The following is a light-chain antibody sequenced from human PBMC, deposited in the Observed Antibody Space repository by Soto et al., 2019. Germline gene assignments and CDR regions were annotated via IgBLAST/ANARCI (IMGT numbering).Light chain of an antibody. V-gene: IGLV2-14*01. CDR3: CSYGGRILVI. Sequence: QSVLTQPASVSGSPGQSITISCTGTSSDIGGYNYVSWYQQYPGKAPRLLIYAVSNRPSGVSDRFSGSKSGNTASLTISGLQAEDEAHYYCCSYGGRILVIFGAGTQLTVL. J-gene: IGLJ7*01. CDR2: AVS. CDR1: SSDIGGYNY.